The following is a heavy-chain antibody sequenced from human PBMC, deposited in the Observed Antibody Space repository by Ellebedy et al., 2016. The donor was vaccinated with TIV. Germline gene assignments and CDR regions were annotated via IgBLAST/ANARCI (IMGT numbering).Heavy chain of an antibody. CDR3: ATGYAQNGQ. CDR1: GFTVSSHC. CDR2: IYRGKTT. D-gene: IGHD2-8*01. V-gene: IGHV3-66*01. J-gene: IGHJ4*02. Sequence: GESLKISCAASGFTVSSHCMSWVRQAPGKGLEWISVIYRGKTTYYADSLKGRFTISRDDSKNTLYLQMNSLRAEDTAVYYCATGYAQNGQWGQGTLVTVSS.